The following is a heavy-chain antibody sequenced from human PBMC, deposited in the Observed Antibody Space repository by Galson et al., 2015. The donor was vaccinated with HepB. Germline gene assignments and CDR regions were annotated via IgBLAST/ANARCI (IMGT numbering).Heavy chain of an antibody. Sequence: SLILSCAASGFTISGYSMNWVRQAPGKGLEWVSYITSSSSTIFYADSVKGRFTISRDNARDSLYLQMNSLRDEDTAVYYCARRVYDSYYYGMDVWGQGTTVTVPS. V-gene: IGHV3-48*02. CDR2: ITSSSSTI. D-gene: IGHD3-22*01. CDR1: GFTISGYS. J-gene: IGHJ6*02. CDR3: ARRVYDSYYYGMDV.